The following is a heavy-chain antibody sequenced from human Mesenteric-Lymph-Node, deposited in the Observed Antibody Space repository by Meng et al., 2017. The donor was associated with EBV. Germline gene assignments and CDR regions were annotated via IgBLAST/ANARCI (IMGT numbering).Heavy chain of an antibody. J-gene: IGHJ5*02. CDR3: ARGIVATTRNWFDP. Sequence: QVQLQQSGPGLVKPSQTLPLTGSIPGDSVSSNSAAWNWIRQPPSRGLEWLGRTYYRSKWYNDYAVSVKSLITINPDTSKNQFSLQLNSVTPEDTAVYYCARGIVATTRNWFDPWGQGTLVTVSS. CDR1: GDSVSSNSAA. D-gene: IGHD5-12*01. CDR2: TYYRSKWYN. V-gene: IGHV6-1*01.